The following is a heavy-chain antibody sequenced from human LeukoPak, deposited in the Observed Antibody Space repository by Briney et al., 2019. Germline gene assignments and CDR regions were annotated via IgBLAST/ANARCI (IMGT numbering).Heavy chain of an antibody. CDR3: ARYSGYDEPFEY. Sequence: ASVKVSCKASGYTFTGYYMHWVRQAPPEELEWMGWINPNSGGTSYAQKFQGRVTMTRDTSVTTAYMELSRLRSDDTAVYYCARYSGYDEPFEYWGQGTLVTVSS. CDR1: GYTFTGYY. D-gene: IGHD5-12*01. J-gene: IGHJ4*02. V-gene: IGHV1-2*02. CDR2: INPNSGGT.